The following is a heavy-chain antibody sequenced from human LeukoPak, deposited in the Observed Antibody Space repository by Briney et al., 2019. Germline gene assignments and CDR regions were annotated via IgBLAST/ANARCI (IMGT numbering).Heavy chain of an antibody. V-gene: IGHV3-30-3*01. J-gene: IGHJ4*02. CDR3: AREPILMVYTLDY. CDR1: GFTFSSYA. Sequence: GRSLRLSCAASGFTFSSYAMHWVRQAPGKGLEWVAVISYDGSNKYYADSVKGRFTISRDNSKNTLYLQMNSLRAEDTAVYYCAREPILMVYTLDYWGQGTLVTVSS. CDR2: ISYDGSNK. D-gene: IGHD2-8*01.